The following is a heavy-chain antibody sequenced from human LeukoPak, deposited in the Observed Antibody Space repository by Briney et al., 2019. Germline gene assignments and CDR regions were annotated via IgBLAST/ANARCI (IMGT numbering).Heavy chain of an antibody. Sequence: SETLSLTCAVSGYAISSGYYWGWIRQPPGKGLEWIGSIYHSGSTYYNPSLKSRVTISVDTSKNQFSLKLSSVTAADTAVYYCAGTIFGVVINWFDYWGQGTLVTVSS. V-gene: IGHV4-38-2*01. J-gene: IGHJ4*02. CDR1: GYAISSGYY. CDR2: IYHSGST. D-gene: IGHD3-3*01. CDR3: AGTIFGVVINWFDY.